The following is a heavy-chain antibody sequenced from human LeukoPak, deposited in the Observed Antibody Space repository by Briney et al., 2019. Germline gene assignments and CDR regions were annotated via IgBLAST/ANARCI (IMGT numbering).Heavy chain of an antibody. V-gene: IGHV3-53*01. CDR2: IYSGGST. D-gene: IGHD3-10*01. J-gene: IGHJ4*02. CDR3: ARGMYYDGSGSSFDN. Sequence: GGSLRLSCAASGFTVSNTYMSWVRQAPGTGLEWVSVIYSGGSTYYADSVKGRFTISRDNSKNTLYLQMNSLRAEDTAVYYCARGMYYDGSGSSFDNWGQGTLVTVSS. CDR1: GFTVSNTY.